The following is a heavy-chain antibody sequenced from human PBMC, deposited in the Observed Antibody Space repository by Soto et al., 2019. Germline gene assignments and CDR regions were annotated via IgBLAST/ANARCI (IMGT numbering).Heavy chain of an antibody. Sequence: PSETLSLTCAVSGGSISSSNWWSWVRQPPGEGLEWIGEIYHSGSTNYNPSLKSRVTISVDKSKNQFSLKLSSVTAADTAVYYCARGGYCTNGVCYEYGMDVWGQGTTVTVS. D-gene: IGHD2-8*01. CDR3: ARGGYCTNGVCYEYGMDV. CDR1: GGSISSSNW. J-gene: IGHJ6*02. V-gene: IGHV4-4*02. CDR2: IYHSGST.